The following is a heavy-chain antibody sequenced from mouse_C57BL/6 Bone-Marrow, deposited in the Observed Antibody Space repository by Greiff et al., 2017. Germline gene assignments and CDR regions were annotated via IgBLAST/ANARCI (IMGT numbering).Heavy chain of an antibody. CDR3: ARNYYDYGEDYAMDY. J-gene: IGHJ4*01. D-gene: IGHD2-4*01. CDR2: IDPSDSET. Sequence: VKLQQPGAELVRPGSSVKLSCKASGYTFTSYWMHWVKQRPIQGLEWIGNIDPSDSETHYNQKFKDKATLTVDKSSSTAYMQLSSLTSEDSAVYYCARNYYDYGEDYAMDYWGQGTSVTVSS. CDR1: GYTFTSYW. V-gene: IGHV1-52*01.